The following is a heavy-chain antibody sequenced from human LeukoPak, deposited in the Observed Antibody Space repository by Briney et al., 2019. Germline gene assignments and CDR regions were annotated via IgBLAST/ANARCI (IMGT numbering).Heavy chain of an antibody. Sequence: SETLSLTCAVYGGSFSGYYWSWIRQPPGKGLEWIGEINHSGSTNYNPSLKSRVTISVDTSKNQFSLKLSSVTAADTAVYYCARCSLGYCSSTSCKRYYYYGMDVWAKGPRSPSP. CDR1: GGSFSGYY. V-gene: IGHV4-34*01. D-gene: IGHD2-2*01. J-gene: IGHJ6*02. CDR3: ARCSLGYCSSTSCKRYYYYGMDV. CDR2: INHSGST.